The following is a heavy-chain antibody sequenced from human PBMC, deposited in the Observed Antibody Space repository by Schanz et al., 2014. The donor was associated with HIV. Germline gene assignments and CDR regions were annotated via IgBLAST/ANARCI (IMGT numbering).Heavy chain of an antibody. CDR1: GFTFSSYG. J-gene: IGHJ4*02. CDR2: IWNDGSNK. CDR3: AKDDYGGNRAVGSFDY. V-gene: IGHV3-33*06. Sequence: QVQLVESGGGVVQPGRSLRLSCAASGFTFSSYGMHWVRQAPGKGLEWVAVIWNDGSNKYYADSVKGRFTISRDNSKNTLYLQMNSLRAEDTAVYYCAKDDYGGNRAVGSFDYWGQGTLVTVSS. D-gene: IGHD4-17*01.